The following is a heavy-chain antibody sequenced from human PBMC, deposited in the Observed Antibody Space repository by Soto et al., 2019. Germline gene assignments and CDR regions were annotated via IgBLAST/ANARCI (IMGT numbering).Heavy chain of an antibody. CDR3: ARIKWGLDYYSGMDV. J-gene: IGHJ6*02. Sequence: GASVKVSCKASGYTFSDYFIQWLRQAPGQGLERVAWINPKTAATNYAKKFQDRVTLTSDTSFSTAYLELTRLRPDDTALYYCARIKWGLDYYSGMDVWGQGTAVTVSS. CDR1: GYTFSDYF. D-gene: IGHD1-26*01. V-gene: IGHV1-2*02. CDR2: INPKTAAT.